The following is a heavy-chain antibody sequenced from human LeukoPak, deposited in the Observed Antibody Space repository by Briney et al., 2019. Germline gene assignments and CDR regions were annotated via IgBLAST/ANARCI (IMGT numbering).Heavy chain of an antibody. CDR2: IYYSGTT. CDR1: GGSISSYY. D-gene: IGHD6-13*01. J-gene: IGHJ4*02. V-gene: IGHV4-59*01. Sequence: SETLSLTCTVSGGSISSYYWSWIRQPPGKGLEWIGYIYYSGTTNYDPSLKSRVTISVDTSKNQFSLKLSSVTAADTAVYYCARGVYIAAAQYGYWGQGTLVTVFS. CDR3: ARGVYIAAAQYGY.